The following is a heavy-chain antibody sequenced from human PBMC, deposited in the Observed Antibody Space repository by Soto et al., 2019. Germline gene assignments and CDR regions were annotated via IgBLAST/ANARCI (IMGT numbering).Heavy chain of an antibody. CDR3: ARGGGSASFDY. CDR1: GASITYGGYS. D-gene: IGHD1-26*01. V-gene: IGHV4-30-2*01. Sequence: PSETLSLTCTVSGASITYGGYSWSWIRQTPGKGLEWIGYINHLETTFYNPSFESRLTLSIDRAKNQFSLNLNSMSAADRAVYFCARGGGSASFDYWGQGILVTVSS. CDR2: INHLETT. J-gene: IGHJ4*02.